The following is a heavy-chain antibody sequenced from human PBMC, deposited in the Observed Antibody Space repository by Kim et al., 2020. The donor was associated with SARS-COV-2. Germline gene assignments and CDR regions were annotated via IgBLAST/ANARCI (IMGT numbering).Heavy chain of an antibody. CDR3: ARVKSRTGTYWYFDL. Sequence: PSLKSRVTISVDTSKNRFSLKLSSVTAADTAVYYCARVKSRTGTYWYFDLWGRGTLVTVSS. V-gene: IGHV4-59*01. D-gene: IGHD1-1*01. J-gene: IGHJ2*01.